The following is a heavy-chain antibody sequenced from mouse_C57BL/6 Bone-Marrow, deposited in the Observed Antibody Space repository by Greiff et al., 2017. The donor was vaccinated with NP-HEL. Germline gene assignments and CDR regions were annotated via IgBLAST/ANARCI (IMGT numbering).Heavy chain of an antibody. D-gene: IGHD1-1*01. J-gene: IGHJ3*01. CDR2: IRSKSNNYAT. Sequence: LVESGGGLVQPKGSLKLSCAASGFSFNTYAMNWVRQAPGKGLEWVARIRSKSNNYATYYADSVKDRFTISRDDSESMLYLQMNNLKTEDTAMYYCVRHGYYGSSYGFAYWGQGTLVTVSA. CDR1: GFSFNTYA. CDR3: VRHGYYGSSYGFAY. V-gene: IGHV10-1*01.